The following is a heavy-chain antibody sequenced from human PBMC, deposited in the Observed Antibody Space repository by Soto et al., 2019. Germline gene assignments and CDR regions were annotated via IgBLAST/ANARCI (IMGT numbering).Heavy chain of an antibody. CDR1: GFTFSSYG. CDR2: ISYDGSNK. CDR3: AKVMTTVVTHSYYYYYGMDV. V-gene: IGHV3-30*18. J-gene: IGHJ6*02. D-gene: IGHD4-17*01. Sequence: PGGSLRLSCAASGFTFSSYGMHWVRQAPGKGLEWVAVISYDGSNKYYADSVKGRFTISRDNSKNTLYLQMNSLRAEDTAVYYCAKVMTTVVTHSYYYYYGMDVWGQGTTVTVSS.